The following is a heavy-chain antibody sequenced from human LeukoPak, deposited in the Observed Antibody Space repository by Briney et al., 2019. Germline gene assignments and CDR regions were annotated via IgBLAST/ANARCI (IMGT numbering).Heavy chain of an antibody. V-gene: IGHV1-69*13. Sequence: ASVKVSCKASGYTFTGYYMHWVRQAPGQGLEWMGGIIPIFGTANYAQKFQGRVTITADESTSTAYMELSSLRSEDTAVYYCARVYDSSGYYYALDYWGQGTLVTVSS. CDR3: ARVYDSSGYYYALDY. J-gene: IGHJ4*02. D-gene: IGHD3-22*01. CDR2: IIPIFGTA. CDR1: GYTFTGYY.